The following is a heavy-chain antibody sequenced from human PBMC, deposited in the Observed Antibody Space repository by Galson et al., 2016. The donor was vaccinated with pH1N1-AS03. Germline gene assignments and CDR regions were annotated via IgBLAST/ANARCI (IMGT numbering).Heavy chain of an antibody. CDR3: AGESSGTEHIVVVTGRYGYYYMDV. D-gene: IGHD2-21*02. CDR2: INQDENEE. V-gene: IGHV3-7*03. CDR1: GFTFKSYW. Sequence: SLRLSCAASGFTFKSYWMSWVRQAPGKGLEWVANINQDENEEYCVDSVKGRFTISRDNAKNSLYLEMNSLRAEDTALYYCAGESSGTEHIVVVTGRYGYYYMDVWGKGTTVTVSS. J-gene: IGHJ6*03.